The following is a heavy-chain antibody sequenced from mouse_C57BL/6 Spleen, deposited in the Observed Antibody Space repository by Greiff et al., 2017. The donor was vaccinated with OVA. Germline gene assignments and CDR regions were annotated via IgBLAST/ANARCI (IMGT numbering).Heavy chain of an antibody. D-gene: IGHD2-3*01. V-gene: IGHV1-61*01. Sequence: QFQLQQPGAELVRPGSSVKLSCKASGYTFTSYWMDWVKQRPGQGLEWIGNIYPSDSETHYNQKFKDKATLTVDKSSSTAYMQLSSLTSEDSAVYYCAREGGYLFAYWGQGTLVTVSA. CDR1: GYTFTSYW. CDR2: IYPSDSET. J-gene: IGHJ3*01. CDR3: AREGGYLFAY.